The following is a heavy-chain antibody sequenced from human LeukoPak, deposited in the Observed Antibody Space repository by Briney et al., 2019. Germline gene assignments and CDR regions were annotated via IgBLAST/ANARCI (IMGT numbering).Heavy chain of an antibody. CDR1: GYTFTGYY. CDR3: ARDGAMIASPFGPYYGMDV. D-gene: IGHD3-22*01. Sequence: ASVKVSCKASGYTFTGYYMHWVRQAPGQGLEWMGRINPNSGGTNYAQKFQGWVTMTRDTSISTAYMELSRLRSDDTAVYYCARDGAMIASPFGPYYGMDVWGQGTTVTVSS. CDR2: INPNSGGT. V-gene: IGHV1-2*04. J-gene: IGHJ6*02.